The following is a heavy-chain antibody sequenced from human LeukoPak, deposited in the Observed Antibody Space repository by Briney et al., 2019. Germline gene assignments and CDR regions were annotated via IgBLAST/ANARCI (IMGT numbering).Heavy chain of an antibody. CDR2: IYYSGST. V-gene: IGHV4-59*01. Sequence: PSETLSLTCTVSGVSISSYYWSWIRQPPGKGLEWIGYIYYSGSTNYNPSLKSRVTISVDTSKNQFSLKLSSVTAADTAVYYCARERPPRAFDIWGQGTMVTVSS. J-gene: IGHJ3*02. CDR1: GVSISSYY. D-gene: IGHD6-25*01. CDR3: ARERPPRAFDI.